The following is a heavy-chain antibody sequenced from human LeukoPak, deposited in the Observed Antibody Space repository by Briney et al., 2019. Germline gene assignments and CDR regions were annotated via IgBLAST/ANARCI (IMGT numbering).Heavy chain of an antibody. V-gene: IGHV3-9*01. CDR2: IGWNSGSI. CDR1: GFTFSDYY. CDR3: AKEVVRSAAGTNYYYGMDV. Sequence: GGSLRLSCAASGFTFSDYYMSWIRQAPGKGLEWVSGIGWNSGSIGYADSVKGRFTISRDNAKNSLYLQMNSLRAEDTALYYCAKEVVRSAAGTNYYYGMDVWGQGTTVTVSS. D-gene: IGHD6-13*01. J-gene: IGHJ6*02.